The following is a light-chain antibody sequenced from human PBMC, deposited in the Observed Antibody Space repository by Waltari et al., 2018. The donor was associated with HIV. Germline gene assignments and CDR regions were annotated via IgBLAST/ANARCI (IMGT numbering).Light chain of an antibody. Sequence: QSVLTQPPSVSAAPGQKVTISCSGSSSNIGKNDVSWYQHLPGTAPKLLIYENNKRPSGIPDRFSGSKSGTSATLGISGLQTGDEADYFCGTWDSSLSASLVFGGGTKLTVL. J-gene: IGLJ2*01. CDR2: ENN. V-gene: IGLV1-51*02. CDR3: GTWDSSLSASLV. CDR1: SSNIGKND.